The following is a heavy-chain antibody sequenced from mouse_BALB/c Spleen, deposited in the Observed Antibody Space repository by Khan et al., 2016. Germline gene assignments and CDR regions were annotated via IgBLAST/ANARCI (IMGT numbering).Heavy chain of an antibody. CDR1: EFSLTSYG. J-gene: IGHJ3*01. CDR3: VSELEGFAY. V-gene: IGHV2-9*02. CDR2: IWAGGGK. D-gene: IGHD4-1*01. Sequence: QVQLKQSGPGLVASSQSLSITCTVSEFSLTSYGIHWVRQPPGKGLEWLGVIWAGGGKNYDSALMSRLGIYKDNSKSQVFLRMNRLQTDEADMYYGVSELEGFAYWGQGTLVTVSA.